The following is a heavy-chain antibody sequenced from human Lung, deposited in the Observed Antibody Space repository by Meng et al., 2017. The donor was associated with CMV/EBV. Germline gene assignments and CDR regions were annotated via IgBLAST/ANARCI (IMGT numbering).Heavy chain of an antibody. D-gene: IGHD6-6*01. J-gene: IGHJ6*02. CDR3: ARVGAARPGGVYYYYGMDV. CDR1: GFTFDDYG. Sequence: GGSLRLXCAASGFTFDDYGMSWVRQAPGKGLEWVSGINWNGGSTGYADSVKGRFTISRDNAKNSLYLQTNSLRAEDTALYYCARVGAARPGGVYYYYGMDVXGQGXTVTVSS. V-gene: IGHV3-20*04. CDR2: INWNGGST.